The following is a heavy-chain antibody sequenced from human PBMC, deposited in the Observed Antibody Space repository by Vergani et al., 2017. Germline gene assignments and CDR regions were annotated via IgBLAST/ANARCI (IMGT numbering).Heavy chain of an antibody. CDR2: IYHTGST. CDR3: ARLLITMVRGAYYYYYYMDV. J-gene: IGHJ6*03. D-gene: IGHD3-10*01. V-gene: IGHV4-4*03. Sequence: QVQLQESGPGLVKTQGTLSLTCAVSGGSVISTNWWNWVRQSPGKGLEWIGEIYHTGSTNYNPSLMSRVTISIDKSKNQFSLKLSSVTAADTAVYYCARLLITMVRGAYYYYYYMDVWGKGTTVTVSS. CDR1: GGSVISTNW.